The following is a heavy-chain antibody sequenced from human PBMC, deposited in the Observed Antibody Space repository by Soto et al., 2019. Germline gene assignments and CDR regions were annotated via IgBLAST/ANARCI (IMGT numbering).Heavy chain of an antibody. D-gene: IGHD4-17*01. CDR2: IYPGDSDT. Sequence: PGESLKISCKGSGYSFTSYWIGWVRQMPGKGLEWMGIIYPGDSDTRYSPSFQGQVTISADKSISTAYLQWSSLKASDTAMYYCARVRGQTTVSYYYYYGMDVWGQGTTVTVSS. CDR1: GYSFTSYW. CDR3: ARVRGQTTVSYYYYYGMDV. V-gene: IGHV5-51*01. J-gene: IGHJ6*02.